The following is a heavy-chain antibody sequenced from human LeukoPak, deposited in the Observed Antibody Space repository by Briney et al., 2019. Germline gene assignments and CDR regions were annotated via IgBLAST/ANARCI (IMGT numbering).Heavy chain of an antibody. V-gene: IGHV4-34*01. CDR1: GGSFSGYY. J-gene: IGHJ4*02. CDR3: AREGYNWNEFDY. CDR2: INHSGST. D-gene: IGHD1-1*01. Sequence: SETLSLTCAVYGGSFSGYYWSWIRQPPGKGLEWVGEINHSGSTNYNPSLKSRVTISVDTSKNQFSLKLSSVTAADTAVYYCAREGYNWNEFDYWGQGTLVTVSS.